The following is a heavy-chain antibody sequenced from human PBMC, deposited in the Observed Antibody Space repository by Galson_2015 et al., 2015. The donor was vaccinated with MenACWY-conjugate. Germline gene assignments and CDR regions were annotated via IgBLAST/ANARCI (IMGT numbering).Heavy chain of an antibody. CDR3: AREGYCSSTSCYETHAFDI. Sequence: SLRLSCAASGFTFSSYWMSWVRQAPGKGLEWVANIKQDGSEKYYVDSVKGRFTISRDNAKNSLYLQMNSLRAEGTAVYYCAREGYCSSTSCYETHAFDIWGQGTMVTVSS. J-gene: IGHJ3*02. V-gene: IGHV3-7*03. CDR2: IKQDGSEK. D-gene: IGHD2-2*01. CDR1: GFTFSSYW.